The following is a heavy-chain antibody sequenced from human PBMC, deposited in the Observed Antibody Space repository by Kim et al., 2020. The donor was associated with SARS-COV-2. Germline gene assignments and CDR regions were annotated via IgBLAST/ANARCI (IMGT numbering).Heavy chain of an antibody. V-gene: IGHV3-73*01. Sequence: SVKGRFTISRDDSKNTAYLQMNSLKTEDTAVYYCTRLSIAAAGSYWYFDLWGRGTLVTVSS. D-gene: IGHD6-13*01. J-gene: IGHJ2*01. CDR3: TRLSIAAAGSYWYFDL.